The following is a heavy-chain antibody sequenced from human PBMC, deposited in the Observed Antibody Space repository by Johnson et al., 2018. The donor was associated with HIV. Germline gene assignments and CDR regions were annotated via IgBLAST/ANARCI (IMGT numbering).Heavy chain of an antibody. D-gene: IGHD3-16*01. CDR1: GFTFSSYA. CDR2: INSDGSST. J-gene: IGHJ3*02. Sequence: EVQLVESGGGVVQPGRSLRLSCAASGFTFSSYAMNWVRQVPGKGLVWVSRINSDGSSTTYADSVKGRFTISSDNSKNTLYLQMNSLIAEDTAVYYCAREATYYDYVWGSYAFDIWGQGTMVTVSS. CDR3: AREATYYDYVWGSYAFDI. V-gene: IGHV3-74*01.